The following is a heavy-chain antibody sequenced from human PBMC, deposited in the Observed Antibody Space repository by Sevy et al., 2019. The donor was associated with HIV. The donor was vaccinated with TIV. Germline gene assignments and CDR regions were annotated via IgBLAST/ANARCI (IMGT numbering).Heavy chain of an antibody. CDR3: AGAVIAHLHYYDSSGYYYYYCMDV. J-gene: IGHJ6*03. Sequence: ASVKVSCKASGYTFTSYDINWVRQATGQGLEWMGWMNPNSGNTGYAQKFQGRVTITRNTSISTAYMELSSLRSEDTAVCYCAGAVIAHLHYYDSSGYYYYYCMDVWGKGTTVTVSS. CDR2: MNPNSGNT. CDR1: GYTFTSYD. V-gene: IGHV1-8*03. D-gene: IGHD3-22*01.